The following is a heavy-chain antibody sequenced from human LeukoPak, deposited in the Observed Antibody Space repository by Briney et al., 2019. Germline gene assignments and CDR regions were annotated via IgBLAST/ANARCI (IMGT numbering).Heavy chain of an antibody. CDR2: IYSGGTT. V-gene: IGHV3-66*01. CDR1: GFTVSTNY. CDR3: ARYDYGRSGFDY. Sequence: GGSLRLSCAASGFTVSTNYMTWVRQAPGKGLEWVSVIYSGGTTYYADSVKGRFSISRDNSRNTLYLQMNSLRAEDTAVYYCARYDYGRSGFDYWGQGTLVTVSS. J-gene: IGHJ4*02. D-gene: IGHD5-12*01.